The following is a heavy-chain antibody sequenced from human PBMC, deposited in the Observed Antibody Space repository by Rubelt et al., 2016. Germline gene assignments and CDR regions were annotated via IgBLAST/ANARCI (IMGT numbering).Heavy chain of an antibody. CDR1: GFTFSSYA. Sequence: VQLVESGGGLVQPGGSLTLSCAASGFTFSSYAMHWVRQAPGKGLEWVAVISYDGSNYYADSVKGRFTISRENSKNTLYLQMNSLRAEDTAVYYCAMEGDAFDIWGQGTMVTVSS. D-gene: IGHD3-3*01. CDR2: ISYDGSN. V-gene: IGHV3-30*04. CDR3: AMEGDAFDI. J-gene: IGHJ3*02.